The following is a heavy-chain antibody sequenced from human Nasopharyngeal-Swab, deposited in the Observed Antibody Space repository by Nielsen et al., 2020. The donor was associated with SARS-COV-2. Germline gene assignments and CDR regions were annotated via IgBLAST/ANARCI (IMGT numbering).Heavy chain of an antibody. CDR1: GGSISTYY. V-gene: IGHV4-59*01. J-gene: IGHJ4*02. CDR2: VYRSGST. Sequence: SETLSLTCTVSGGSISTYYWSWIRQPPGKGLEWIGYVYRSGSTDYNPSLKSRVTISVDTSENQFSLKLSSVTAADTAVYYCARYNILTGWGYWGQGTLVTVSS. D-gene: IGHD3-9*01. CDR3: ARYNILTGWGY.